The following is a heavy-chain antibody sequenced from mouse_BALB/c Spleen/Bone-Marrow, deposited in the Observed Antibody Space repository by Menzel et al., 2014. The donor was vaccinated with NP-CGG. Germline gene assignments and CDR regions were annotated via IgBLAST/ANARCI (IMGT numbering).Heavy chain of an antibody. V-gene: IGHV1-54*01. CDR2: INPGSGGT. J-gene: IGHJ4*01. D-gene: IGHD1-1*01. CDR1: GYAFTNYL. Sequence: QVQLQQSGAKLVRPGTSVKVSCKASGYAFTNYLIEWVKQRPGQGLEWIGVINPGSGGTNYNEKFKGKATLTADKSSSTAYMQLSSLTSDDSAVYFCARSGYYGSNYAMDYWGQGTSVTVSS. CDR3: ARSGYYGSNYAMDY.